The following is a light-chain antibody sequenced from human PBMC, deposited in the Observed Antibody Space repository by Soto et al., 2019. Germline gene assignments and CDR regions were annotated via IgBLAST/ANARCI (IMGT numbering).Light chain of an antibody. V-gene: IGKV1-39*01. J-gene: IGKJ1*01. CDR3: QQYYSYPPWT. CDR2: AAS. Sequence: DLQMTQSPSSLSASVGDRGTITCRASQTITNYLNWYQQQSGKAPKLLIDAASTLHSGVPSRFSGSGSGTDFTLTISCLQAEDFASYYCQQYYSYPPWTFGQGTKVDIK. CDR1: QTITNY.